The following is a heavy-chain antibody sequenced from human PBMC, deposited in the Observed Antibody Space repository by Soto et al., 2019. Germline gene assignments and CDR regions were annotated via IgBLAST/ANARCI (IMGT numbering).Heavy chain of an antibody. D-gene: IGHD2-15*01. J-gene: IGHJ4*02. CDR2: INPNSGGT. CDR3: ARVPPFYSFQVVVAAPYFDY. V-gene: IGHV1-2*02. Sequence: ASVKVSCKASGYTFTGYYMHWVRQAPGQGLEWMGWINPNSGGTNYAQKFQGRVTMTRDTSISTAYMELSRLRSDDTAVYYCARVPPFYSFQVVVAAPYFDYWGQGTMVTVYS. CDR1: GYTFTGYY.